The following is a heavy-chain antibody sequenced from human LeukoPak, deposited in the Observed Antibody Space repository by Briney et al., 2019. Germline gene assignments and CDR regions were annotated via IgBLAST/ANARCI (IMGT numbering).Heavy chain of an antibody. J-gene: IGHJ5*02. CDR1: GYTFTSYD. V-gene: IGHV1-8*01. CDR2: MNPNSGNT. CDR3: ARGGSVAAAGTDWFDP. D-gene: IGHD6-13*01. Sequence: ASVKVSCKASGYTFTSYDINWVRQAPGQGLEWMGWMNPNSGNTGYAQKFQGRVTMTRNTSISTAYMELSSLRSEDTAVYYCARGGSVAAAGTDWFDPWGQGTLVTVSS.